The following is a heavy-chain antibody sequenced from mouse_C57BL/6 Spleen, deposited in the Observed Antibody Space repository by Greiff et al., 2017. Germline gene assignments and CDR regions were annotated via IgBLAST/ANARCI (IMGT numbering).Heavy chain of an antibody. J-gene: IGHJ2*01. D-gene: IGHD3-1*01. V-gene: IGHV1-69*01. CDR2: IDPSDSYT. Sequence: VKLQQPGAELVMPGASVKLSCKASGYTFTSYWMHWVKQMPGQGLEWIGEIDPSDSYTNYNQKFKGKSTLTVDKSSSTAYMQLSSLTSEDSAVYYCARSGSGYFDYWGQGTTLTVSS. CDR3: ARSGSGYFDY. CDR1: GYTFTSYW.